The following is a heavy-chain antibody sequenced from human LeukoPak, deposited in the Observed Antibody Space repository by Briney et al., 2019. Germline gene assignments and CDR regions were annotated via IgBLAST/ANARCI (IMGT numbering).Heavy chain of an antibody. CDR1: GFTFSSYA. D-gene: IGHD6-13*01. Sequence: PGGSLRLSCTACGFTFSSYAMRWVRQARGKGLEWVSAISGSGGSTYYADSVKGRFNISRDNSKITLYLQMNSLRAEHTAVYYCAKRIASAGGNDAFDIWGQGTMVTVSS. CDR3: AKRIASAGGNDAFDI. V-gene: IGHV3-23*01. CDR2: ISGSGGST. J-gene: IGHJ3*02.